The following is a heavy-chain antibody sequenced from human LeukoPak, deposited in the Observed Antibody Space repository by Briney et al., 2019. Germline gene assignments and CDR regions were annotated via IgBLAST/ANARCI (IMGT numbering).Heavy chain of an antibody. V-gene: IGHV1-18*01. Sequence: GASVKVSCKASGFIFTKFGINWVRQAPGQGLEWVGWISAYNGDTRYAQKFQGRVTLTTDTPTTTAFMELRSQSSDDTAVYYCARDPSNTSGWKTWFDPWGQGTLVTVSS. J-gene: IGHJ5*02. CDR2: ISAYNGDT. CDR3: ARDPSNTSGWKTWFDP. D-gene: IGHD6-19*01. CDR1: GFIFTKFG.